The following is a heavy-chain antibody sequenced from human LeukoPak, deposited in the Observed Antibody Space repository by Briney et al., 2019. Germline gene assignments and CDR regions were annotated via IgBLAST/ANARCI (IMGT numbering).Heavy chain of an antibody. D-gene: IGHD2-2*01. Sequence: GGSLTLSCAASGFTFDDYAMHWVRQAPGKGLEWVSLIGGDGGSTYYADSVKGRFTISRDNSKNSLYLQMNSLRTEDTALYYCAKVRMGYCSSTSCYDQIYLDYWGQGTLVTVSS. J-gene: IGHJ4*02. CDR2: IGGDGGST. V-gene: IGHV3-43*02. CDR3: AKVRMGYCSSTSCYDQIYLDY. CDR1: GFTFDDYA.